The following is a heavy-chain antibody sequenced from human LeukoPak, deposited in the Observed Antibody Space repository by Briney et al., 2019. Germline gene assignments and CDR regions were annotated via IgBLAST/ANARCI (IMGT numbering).Heavy chain of an antibody. CDR2: ISSSSSYI. CDR3: ARDFQEDSSGYYFDY. CDR1: GFTFSSYS. D-gene: IGHD3-22*01. J-gene: IGHJ4*02. V-gene: IGHV3-21*01. Sequence: GGSLRLSCAASGFTFSSYSMNWVRQAPGKGLEWVSSISSSSSYIYYADSVKGRFTISRDNAKNSLYLQMNSLRAVDTAVYYCARDFQEDSSGYYFDYWGQGTLVTVSS.